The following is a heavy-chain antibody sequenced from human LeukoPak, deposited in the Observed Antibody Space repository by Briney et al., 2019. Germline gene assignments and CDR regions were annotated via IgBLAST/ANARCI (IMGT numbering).Heavy chain of an antibody. CDR1: GFTFSSYA. V-gene: IGHV3-30*04. Sequence: GRSLRLSCAASGFTFSSYAMPWVRQAPGKGLEWVAGISYDGSNKYYADSVKGRFTISRDNSKNTLYLQMNSLRAEDTALYYCAKGGYDYVEMGYFDYWGQGTLVTVSS. CDR3: AKGGYDYVEMGYFDY. D-gene: IGHD5-12*01. CDR2: ISYDGSNK. J-gene: IGHJ4*02.